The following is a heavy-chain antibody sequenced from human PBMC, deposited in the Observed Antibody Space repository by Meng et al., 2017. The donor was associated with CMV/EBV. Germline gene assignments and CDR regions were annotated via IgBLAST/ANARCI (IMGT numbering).Heavy chain of an antibody. CDR2: ISGSGGST. J-gene: IGHJ6*02. CDR1: GFTFSSYA. V-gene: IGHV3-23*01. Sequence: GESLKISCAASGFTFSSYAMSWVRQAPGKGLEWVSAISGSGGSTYYADSVKGRFTISRDNSKNTLYLQMNSLRAEDTAVYYCAKDLAKVRGVYYYYGMDVWGQGTTVTVSS. CDR3: AKDLAKVRGVYYYYGMDV. D-gene: IGHD3-10*01.